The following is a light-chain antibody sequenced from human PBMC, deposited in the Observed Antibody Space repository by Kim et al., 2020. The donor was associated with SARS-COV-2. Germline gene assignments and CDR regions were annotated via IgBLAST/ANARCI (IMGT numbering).Light chain of an antibody. CDR3: QQYGSAPMYT. J-gene: IGKJ2*01. Sequence: SPGESAPLPCRASQSVSSNYLAWYQQKPGQAPSLLIYGASTRATGIPDRFSGSGSGTDFTLTISRLEPEDFAVYYCQQYGSAPMYTFGQGTKLEI. V-gene: IGKV3-20*01. CDR1: QSVSSNY. CDR2: GAS.